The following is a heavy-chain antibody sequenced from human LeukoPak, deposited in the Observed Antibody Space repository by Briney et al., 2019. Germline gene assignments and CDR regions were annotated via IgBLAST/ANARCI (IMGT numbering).Heavy chain of an antibody. J-gene: IGHJ5*02. D-gene: IGHD2/OR15-2a*01. Sequence: RSETLSLTCTVSGYSISSGYYWGWIRQPPGKGLEWIGSIYHSGSTYYNPSLKSRVTISVDTSKNQFSLKLGSVTAADTAVYYCARVVSLWWFDPWGQGTLVTVSS. V-gene: IGHV4-38-2*02. CDR1: GYSISSGYY. CDR2: IYHSGST. CDR3: ARVVSLWWFDP.